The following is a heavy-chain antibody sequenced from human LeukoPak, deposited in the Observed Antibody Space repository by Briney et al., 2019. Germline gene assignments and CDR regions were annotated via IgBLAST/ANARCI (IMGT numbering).Heavy chain of an antibody. Sequence: GGSLRLSCAASGFTFDDYGMSWVRHAPGKGLEWGSGINWNGGSTGYADSVKGRFTISRDKAKNSLYLQMNSLRAEDTALYYCARNKRLLRFGEFSSNFYYYYYYMDLWGKGTTVTVSS. J-gene: IGHJ6*03. CDR3: ARNKRLLRFGEFSSNFYYYYYYMDL. D-gene: IGHD3-10*01. V-gene: IGHV3-20*04. CDR1: GFTFDDYG. CDR2: INWNGGST.